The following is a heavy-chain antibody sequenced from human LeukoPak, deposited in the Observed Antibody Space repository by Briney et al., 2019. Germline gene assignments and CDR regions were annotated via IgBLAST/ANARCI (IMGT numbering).Heavy chain of an antibody. J-gene: IGHJ4*02. Sequence: GGSLRLSCEASGFIFSNYWMSWVRQAPGRGLEWVASIRQDGREKYYVDSVKGRFTISRDNTENSLHLQMTTLRADDTAVYYCARVAIQSGASHFRPNDYWGQGSLVSVFS. V-gene: IGHV3-7*01. CDR2: IRQDGREK. CDR3: ARVAIQSGASHFRPNDY. CDR1: GFIFSNYW.